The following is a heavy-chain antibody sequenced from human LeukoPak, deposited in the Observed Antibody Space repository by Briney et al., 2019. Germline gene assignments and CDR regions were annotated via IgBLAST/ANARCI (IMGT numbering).Heavy chain of an antibody. CDR2: LSGNGGNQ. J-gene: IGHJ4*02. CDR1: GFTFSSYA. D-gene: IGHD3-10*01. V-gene: IGHV3-23*01. Sequence: GGSLRLSCAASGFTFSSYAMNWVRQAPGKGLEWVSGLSGNGGNQYYADSVKGRFTISRDNSKNALFLQMNSLRAEDTAIYYCARDPNGSGPDFDCWGQGTLVTVSS. CDR3: ARDPNGSGPDFDC.